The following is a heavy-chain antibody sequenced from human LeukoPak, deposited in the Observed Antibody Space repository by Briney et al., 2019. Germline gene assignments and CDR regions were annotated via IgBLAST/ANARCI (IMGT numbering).Heavy chain of an antibody. J-gene: IGHJ4*02. V-gene: IGHV4-59*01. CDR1: GXSISSYY. Sequence: KSSETLSLTCTVSGXSISSYYWSWIRQPPGKGLEWIAYIYYSGSNNYNPSLKSRVTISVDTAKNQFSLKLSSVTAADTAVDYCARARGSGRTRFDYWGQGTLVTVSS. CDR3: ARARGSGRTRFDY. CDR2: IYYSGSN. D-gene: IGHD3-10*01.